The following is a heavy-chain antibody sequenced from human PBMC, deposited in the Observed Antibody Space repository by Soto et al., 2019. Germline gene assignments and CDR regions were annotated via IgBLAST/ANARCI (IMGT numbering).Heavy chain of an antibody. Sequence: QVQLQQWGAGLLKPSETLSLTCAVYGGSFSGYYWSWIRQPPGKGLEWIGEINHSGSTNYNPSLKSRVPISVDTSKNQFSLKLSSVTAADTAVYYCARKNYDILTGYYYYYYYMDVWGKGTTVTVSS. D-gene: IGHD3-9*01. CDR1: GGSFSGYY. J-gene: IGHJ6*03. V-gene: IGHV4-34*01. CDR2: INHSGST. CDR3: ARKNYDILTGYYYYYYYMDV.